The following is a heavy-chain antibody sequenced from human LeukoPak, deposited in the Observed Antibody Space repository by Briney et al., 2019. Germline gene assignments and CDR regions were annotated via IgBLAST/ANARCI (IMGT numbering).Heavy chain of an antibody. CDR1: SLTFSDYS. D-gene: IGHD2-15*01. V-gene: IGHV3-21*01. J-gene: IGHJ4*02. CDR3: ARCRGGSCFSSGYFDY. CDR2: ISSSSSSI. Sequence: GGALRLSCPASSLTFSDYSMNWVRQAPGKGLEGVSSISSSSSSIYYADSVKGRFTISRDNAKNSLYLQMNSLRAEDTAVYYCARCRGGSCFSSGYFDYWGQGTLVTVSS.